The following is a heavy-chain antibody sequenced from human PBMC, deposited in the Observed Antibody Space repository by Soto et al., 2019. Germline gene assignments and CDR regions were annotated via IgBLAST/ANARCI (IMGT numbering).Heavy chain of an antibody. V-gene: IGHV1-69*12. D-gene: IGHD2-8*02. CDR3: ATHWTGVPRSYCGMDV. J-gene: IGHJ6*02. CDR2: IIPIFGTA. CDR1: GGTFSSYA. Sequence: QVQLVQSGAEVKKPASSVKVSCKASGGTFSSYAISWVRQAPGQGLEWMGGIIPIFGTADYAQKFQGRVTITADESRSTAYMELSSLRSEDTAVYYCATHWTGVPRSYCGMDVWGQGTTVTVSS.